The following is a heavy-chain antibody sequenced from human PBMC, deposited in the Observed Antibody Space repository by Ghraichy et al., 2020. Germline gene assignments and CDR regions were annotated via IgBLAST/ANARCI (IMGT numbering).Heavy chain of an antibody. Sequence: GGSLRLSCAASGFTFSSYSMNWVRQAPGKGLEWVSSISSSSSYIYYADSVKGRFTISRDNAKNSLYLQMNSLRAEDTAVYYCARDRITDGHNYYYYYMDVWGKGTTVTVSS. CDR3: ARDRITDGHNYYYYYMDV. CDR2: ISSSSSYI. J-gene: IGHJ6*03. CDR1: GFTFSSYS. V-gene: IGHV3-21*01. D-gene: IGHD5-24*01.